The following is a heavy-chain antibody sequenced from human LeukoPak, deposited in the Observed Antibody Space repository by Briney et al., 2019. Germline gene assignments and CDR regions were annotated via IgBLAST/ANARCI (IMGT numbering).Heavy chain of an antibody. D-gene: IGHD2-2*01. CDR2: IYYSGST. CDR3: ARDLGSTSPYNWFDP. Sequence: SETLSLTCTVSGGSISSYYWSWIRQPPGKGLEWIGYIYYSGSTNYNPSLKSRVTISVDTSKNQFSLKLSSVTAADTAVHYCARDLGSTSPYNWFDPWGQGTLVTVSS. J-gene: IGHJ5*02. V-gene: IGHV4-59*01. CDR1: GGSISSYY.